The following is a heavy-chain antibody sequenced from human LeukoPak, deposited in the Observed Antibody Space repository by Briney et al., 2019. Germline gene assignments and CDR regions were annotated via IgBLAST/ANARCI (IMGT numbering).Heavy chain of an antibody. CDR1: GFTFSSYG. J-gene: IGHJ4*02. D-gene: IGHD6-13*01. CDR2: ISGSGGST. CDR3: AKDYLQQLLKYYFDY. Sequence: PGGSLRLSCAASGFTFSSYGMSWVRQAPGKGLEWVSAISGSGGSTYYADSVKGRFTISRDNSKNTLYLQMNSLRAEDTAVYYCAKDYLQQLLKYYFDYWGQGTLVTVSS. V-gene: IGHV3-23*01.